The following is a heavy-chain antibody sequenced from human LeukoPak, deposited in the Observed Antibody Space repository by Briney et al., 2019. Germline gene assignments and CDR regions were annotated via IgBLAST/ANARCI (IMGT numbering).Heavy chain of an antibody. D-gene: IGHD3-3*01. Sequence: ASVKVSCKASGYTFTSYGISWVRQAPGQGLEWMGWINPNSGGTNYAQKFQGRVTITADESTSTAYMELSSLRSEDTAVYYCARAEGQASYEYYFDYWGQGTLVTVSS. CDR3: ARAEGQASYEYYFDY. CDR1: GYTFTSYG. V-gene: IGHV1-18*01. CDR2: INPNSGGT. J-gene: IGHJ4*02.